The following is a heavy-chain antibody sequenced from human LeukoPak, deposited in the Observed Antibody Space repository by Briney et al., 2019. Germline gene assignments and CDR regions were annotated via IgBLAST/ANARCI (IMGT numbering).Heavy chain of an antibody. Sequence: SETLSLTCAVYGGSFSGYYWSWIRQPPGKGLEWIGEINHSGSTNYNPSLKSRVTISVDTSKNQFSLKLSSVTAADTAVYYCARYPAAAGTDYWGQGTLVTVSS. CDR1: GGSFSGYY. D-gene: IGHD6-13*01. CDR2: INHSGST. J-gene: IGHJ4*02. V-gene: IGHV4-34*01. CDR3: ARYPAAAGTDY.